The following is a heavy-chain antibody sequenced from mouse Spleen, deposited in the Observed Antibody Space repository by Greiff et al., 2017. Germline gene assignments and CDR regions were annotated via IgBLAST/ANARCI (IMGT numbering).Heavy chain of an antibody. Sequence: EVKLMESGGGLVKLGGSLKLSCAASGFTFSSYYMSWVRQTPEKRLEWVATISSGGGSNYYPDSVKGRFPISSDNAKNTLYLQMSSLNSEDTAVYYCASNYYGSIYYAMDYWGQGTSVTVSS. V-gene: IGHV5-9*04. CDR2: ISSGGGSN. CDR1: GFTFSSYY. CDR3: ASNYYGSIYYAMDY. D-gene: IGHD1-1*01. J-gene: IGHJ4*01.